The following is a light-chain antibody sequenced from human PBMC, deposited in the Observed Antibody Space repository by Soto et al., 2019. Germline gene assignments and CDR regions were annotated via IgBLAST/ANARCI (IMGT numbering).Light chain of an antibody. J-gene: IGKJ5*01. CDR3: MQSTQLPPT. CDR2: EVS. Sequence: DVVMTQTPLSLSVAPGQPASISCKSSQSLLHITGETFLFWYLQKPGQSPQLLIYEVSTRVSGVPDRFSGSGSETDFTLEISRVETDDVGIYYCMQSTQLPPTFGQGTRLGIE. V-gene: IGKV2D-29*02. CDR1: QSLLHITGETF.